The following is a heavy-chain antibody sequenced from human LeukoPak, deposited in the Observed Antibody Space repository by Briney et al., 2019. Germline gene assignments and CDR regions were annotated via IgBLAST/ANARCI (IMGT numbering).Heavy chain of an antibody. CDR2: IYSSETT. V-gene: IGHV4-4*08. Sequence: KPSETLSLTCTGFGGSITGYHWSWIRQPPGKGLEWIGYIYSSETTEYKPSLKSRVTISADMSKNQFSLKPTSVTAADTAIYYCARRNDFDIWGQGTMVTVSS. CDR3: ARRNDFDI. CDR1: GGSITGYH. J-gene: IGHJ3*02.